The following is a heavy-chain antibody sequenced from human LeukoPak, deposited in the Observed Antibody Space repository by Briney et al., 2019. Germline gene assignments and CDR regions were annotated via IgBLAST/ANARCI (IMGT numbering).Heavy chain of an antibody. CDR2: IYSGGST. CDR3: ASYGGNSEDYFDY. V-gene: IGHV3-53*01. CDR1: GFTVSSNY. D-gene: IGHD4-23*01. Sequence: GGFLRLSCAASGFTVSSNYMSWVRQAPGKGLEWVSVIYSGGSTYYADSVKGRFTISRDNSKNTLYLQMNSLRAEDTAVYYCASYGGNSEDYFDYWGQGTLVTVSS. J-gene: IGHJ4*02.